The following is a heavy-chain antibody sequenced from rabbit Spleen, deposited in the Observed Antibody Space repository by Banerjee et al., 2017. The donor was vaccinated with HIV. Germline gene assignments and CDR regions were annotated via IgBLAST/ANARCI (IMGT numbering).Heavy chain of an antibody. J-gene: IGHJ4*01. CDR1: GVSLNDKDV. V-gene: IGHV1S45*01. D-gene: IGHD4-2*01. CDR2: INIVTGKS. Sequence: EQLEESGGGLVKPEGSLTLTCKASGVSLNDKDVMCWVRQAPGKGLEWIACINIVTGKSVYASWAEGRFIMSRTSSTTVTLQMTSLTAADTATYFCARDRAGGTWSFSLWGQGTLVTVS. CDR3: ARDRAGGTWSFSL.